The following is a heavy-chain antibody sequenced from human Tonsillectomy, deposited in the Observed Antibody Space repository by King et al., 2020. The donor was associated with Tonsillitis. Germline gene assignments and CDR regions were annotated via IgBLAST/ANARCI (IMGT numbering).Heavy chain of an antibody. CDR1: GGSINIAGYF. D-gene: IGHD2-15*01. CDR2: TSYTGRT. V-gene: IGHV4-31*03. Sequence: VQLQESGPGLVKPLQTLSLTCSVSGGSINIAGYFLAWISQPPAKGLEWIGYTSYTGRTYYNPSLKSRLAMSVDTSKNQFSLNLSSVTAADTAVYYCAGRAATFDFWGQGTLVTVSS. J-gene: IGHJ4*02. CDR3: AGRAATFDF.